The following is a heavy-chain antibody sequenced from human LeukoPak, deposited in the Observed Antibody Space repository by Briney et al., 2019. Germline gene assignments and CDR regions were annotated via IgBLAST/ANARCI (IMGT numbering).Heavy chain of an antibody. CDR3: ASDLSMIPYY. V-gene: IGHV3-48*03. CDR2: ISSSGSTI. J-gene: IGHJ4*02. CDR1: GFTFSSYE. D-gene: IGHD3-22*01. Sequence: PGGSLRLYCTASGFTFSSYEMNWVRQAPGKGLEWVSYISSSGSTIYYADSVKGRFTISRDNAKNSLYLQMNSLRAEDTAVYYCASDLSMIPYYWGQGTLVTVSS.